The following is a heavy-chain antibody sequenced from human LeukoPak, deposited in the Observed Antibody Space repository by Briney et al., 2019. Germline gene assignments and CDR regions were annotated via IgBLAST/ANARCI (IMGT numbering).Heavy chain of an antibody. J-gene: IGHJ4*02. CDR1: GGSISSYY. CDR2: IYTSGST. V-gene: IGHV4-4*07. CDR3: ARGRYFDS. Sequence: SETLSLTCTVSGGSISSYYWSCIPHPAGKGLEWIGRIYTSGSTNYNPSLKSRVTMSVDTSKNQFSLKMRSVTAAETAVYYCARGRYFDSWGQGILVTVSS.